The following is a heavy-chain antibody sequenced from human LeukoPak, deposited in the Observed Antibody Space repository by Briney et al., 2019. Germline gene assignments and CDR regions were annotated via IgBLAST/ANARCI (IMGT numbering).Heavy chain of an antibody. V-gene: IGHV1-8*02. D-gene: IGHD3-10*01. CDR1: RYTFTSND. J-gene: IGHJ4*02. CDR2: MDLNSRNT. CDR3: PLGRYGSGSYYNPISY. Sequence: ASVKVYCNAYRYTFTSNDINWARHATGQGLEWIGWMDLNSRNTGYAQKFQGRVTMTRNTSISTAYSDRNSLRSEARTVSYCPLGRYGSGSYYNPISYWGQGTLVTVS.